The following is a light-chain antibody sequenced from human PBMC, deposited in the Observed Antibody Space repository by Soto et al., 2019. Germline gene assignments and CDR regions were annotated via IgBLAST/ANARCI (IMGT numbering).Light chain of an antibody. J-gene: IGKJ1*01. Sequence: EIVLTQSPGTLSLSPGERATLSCRASQSVSSSYLAWYQQKPGQAPRLLIYGASSRATGIPDRFSGSGSGTDFTLTISRLESEYFAVCCCQQYGSSPPGTFGQWTKVEIK. V-gene: IGKV3-20*01. CDR1: QSVSSSY. CDR3: QQYGSSPPGT. CDR2: GAS.